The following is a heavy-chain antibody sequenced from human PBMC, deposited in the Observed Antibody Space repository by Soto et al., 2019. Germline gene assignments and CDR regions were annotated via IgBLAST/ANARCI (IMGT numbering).Heavy chain of an antibody. D-gene: IGHD1-26*01. CDR1: GASINSGGYY. CDR3: ASGNAWEALLAY. CDR2: IYFSGGT. V-gene: IGHV4-31*03. Sequence: SETLSLTCTVSGASINSGGYYWSWIRQLPGKGLEWIGYIYFSGGTYYNPSLESRVTISLDTSQNQFSLKLSSVTAADTAVYYCASGNAWEALLAYWGQGTLVTVSS. J-gene: IGHJ4*02.